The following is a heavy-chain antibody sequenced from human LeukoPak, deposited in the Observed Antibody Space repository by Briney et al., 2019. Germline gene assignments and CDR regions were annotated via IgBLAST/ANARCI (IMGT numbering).Heavy chain of an antibody. CDR2: MNPNSGNT. Sequence: ASVKVSCKASGYTFTSYDIIWVRQAPGQGLEWMGWMNPNSGNTGYAQKFQGRVTMTRNTSISTAYMELSSLTSEDTAVYYCARCDYGDLTTPNWFDPWGQGSLVTVSS. CDR1: GYTFTSYD. J-gene: IGHJ5*02. D-gene: IGHD4-17*01. V-gene: IGHV1-8*01. CDR3: ARCDYGDLTTPNWFDP.